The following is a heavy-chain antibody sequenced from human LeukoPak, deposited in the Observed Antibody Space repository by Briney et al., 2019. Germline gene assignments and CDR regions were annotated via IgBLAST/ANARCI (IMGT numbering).Heavy chain of an antibody. Sequence: GRSLRLSCAASGFTFSSYAMSWVRQAPGKGLEWVSAISGSGGSTYYADSVKGRFTISRDNSKNTLYLQMNSLRAEDTAVYYCAKDQSEYSSSSDSFDPWGQGTLVTVSS. CDR3: AKDQSEYSSSSDSFDP. V-gene: IGHV3-23*01. J-gene: IGHJ5*02. CDR2: ISGSGGST. D-gene: IGHD6-6*01. CDR1: GFTFSSYA.